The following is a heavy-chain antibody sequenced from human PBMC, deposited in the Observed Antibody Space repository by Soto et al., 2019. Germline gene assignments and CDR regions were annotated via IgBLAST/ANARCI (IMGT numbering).Heavy chain of an antibody. Sequence: PSETLSLTCTVSGGSISSGGYYWSWIRQHPGKGLEWIGYIYYSGSTYYNPSLKSRVTISVDTSKNQFSLKLSSVTAADTAVYYCARGVRAWVYANSYYYYDMDVWGKGTTVTVSS. V-gene: IGHV4-31*03. J-gene: IGHJ6*03. CDR2: IYYSGST. CDR1: GGSISSGGYY. CDR3: ARGVRAWVYANSYYYYDMDV. D-gene: IGHD2-8*01.